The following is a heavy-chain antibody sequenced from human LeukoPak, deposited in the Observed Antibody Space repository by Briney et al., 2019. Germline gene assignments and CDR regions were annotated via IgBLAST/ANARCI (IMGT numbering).Heavy chain of an antibody. Sequence: SQTLSLTCTVSGGSISSGDYYWSWIRQPPGKGLEWIGYIYYSGSTYYNPSLKSRVTISVDTSKNQFSLKLSSVTAADTAVYYCARGPVGAFYVDYWGQGTLVTVSS. CDR2: IYYSGST. V-gene: IGHV4-30-4*01. D-gene: IGHD3-10*01. CDR1: GGSISSGDYY. CDR3: ARGPVGAFYVDY. J-gene: IGHJ4*02.